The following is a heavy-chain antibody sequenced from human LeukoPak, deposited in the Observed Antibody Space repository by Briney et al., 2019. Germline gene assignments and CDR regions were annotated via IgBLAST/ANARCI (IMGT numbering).Heavy chain of an antibody. Sequence: WMGGIIPLSGTPNYAQKFQGRVTITTDDSSTTAYMELRSLRSDDTAVYYCARGRGQVVFDYWGQGTLVTVSS. D-gene: IGHD3-10*01. CDR3: ARGRGQVVFDY. CDR2: IIPLSGTP. V-gene: IGHV1-69*05. J-gene: IGHJ4*02.